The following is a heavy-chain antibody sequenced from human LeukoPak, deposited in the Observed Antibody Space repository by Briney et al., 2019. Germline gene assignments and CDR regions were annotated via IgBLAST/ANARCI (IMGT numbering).Heavy chain of an antibody. CDR2: VNPSGGST. Sequence: GASVKVSCKASGYTFTSYYMHWVRQAPGQGLECMGIVNPSGGSTSYAQKFQGRVTMTRDTSTSTVYMELSSLRSEDTAVYYCARDRKSFIAAAATDWFYPWGQGTLVTVSS. J-gene: IGHJ5*02. CDR3: ARDRKSFIAAAATDWFYP. CDR1: GYTFTSYY. V-gene: IGHV1-46*01. D-gene: IGHD6-13*01.